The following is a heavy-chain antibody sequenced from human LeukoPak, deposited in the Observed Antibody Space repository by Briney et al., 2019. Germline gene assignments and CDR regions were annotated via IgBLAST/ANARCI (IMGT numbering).Heavy chain of an antibody. V-gene: IGHV4-61*02. CDR1: GGSISSKSYY. D-gene: IGHD6-13*01. Sequence: PSETLSLTCTVSGGSISSKSYYWSWIRQPAGKGLEWIGRIYASGSTDYNPSLKSRVTISVDTSKNQFSLKLSSVTAADTAVYYCARDGQQQLNYFDYWGQGTLVTVSS. J-gene: IGHJ4*02. CDR3: ARDGQQQLNYFDY. CDR2: IYASGST.